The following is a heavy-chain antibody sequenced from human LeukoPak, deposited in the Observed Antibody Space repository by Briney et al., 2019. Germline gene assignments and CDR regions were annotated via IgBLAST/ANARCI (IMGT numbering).Heavy chain of an antibody. CDR3: AREFGNADTYGNVPLGH. Sequence: GGSLRLSCTASGFTFRSSSSNWVRQVQGKGLEWVSSISSSGTYMYYADSVEGRFTISRDNAKNSLFLQMDSLRAEDTGVYFCAREFGNADTYGNVPLGHWGQGTLVTVSS. CDR2: ISSSGTYM. CDR1: GFTFRSSS. V-gene: IGHV3-21*01. D-gene: IGHD5-18*01. J-gene: IGHJ4*02.